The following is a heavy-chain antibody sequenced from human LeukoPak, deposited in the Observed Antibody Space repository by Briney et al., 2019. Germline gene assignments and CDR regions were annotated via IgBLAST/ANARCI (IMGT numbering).Heavy chain of an antibody. J-gene: IGHJ4*02. D-gene: IGHD5-24*01. V-gene: IGHV4-39*01. CDR2: IYYSGST. CDR1: GASITTTSYY. CDR3: ARLRDGYKRPGDY. Sequence: SETLSLTCTVSGASITTTSYYWGWIRQPPGKGLEWIGSIYYSGSTYYNPSLKGRVTISVDTSKNQFSLKLTSVTAPDTAVYYCARLRDGYKRPGDYWGQGTLVTVSS.